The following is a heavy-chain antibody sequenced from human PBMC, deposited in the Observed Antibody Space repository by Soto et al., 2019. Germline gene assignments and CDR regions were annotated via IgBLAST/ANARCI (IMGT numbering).Heavy chain of an antibody. CDR2: IYYTGST. D-gene: IGHD1-20*01. Sequence: SETLSFTCTVSGVSVSSESHYWSWIRQTPGKGLEWIGYIYYTGSTNYNPSLKGRVTMSVDTSRDQVSLRLRSVTRADTAVYYCAAPYNWNYYYGMDVWGQGTPVTVSS. V-gene: IGHV4-61*01. CDR1: GVSVSSESHY. CDR3: AAPYNWNYYYGMDV. J-gene: IGHJ6*02.